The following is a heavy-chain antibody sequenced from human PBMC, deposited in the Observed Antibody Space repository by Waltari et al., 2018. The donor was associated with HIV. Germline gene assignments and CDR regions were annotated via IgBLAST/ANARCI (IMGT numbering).Heavy chain of an antibody. V-gene: IGHV3-48*01. CDR1: GFTFSSYS. J-gene: IGHJ4*02. CDR3: ARVVYDSSGYWFAY. D-gene: IGHD3-22*01. CDR2: ISGSSSTI. Sequence: EVQLVESGGGLVQPGGSRGLSWAVSGFTFSSYSRSGVRLAPGKGLEWVSYISGSSSTIYYTDSVKGRFTISRDNAKNSLYLQMNSLRAEDTAVYYCARVVYDSSGYWFAYWGQGTLVTVSS.